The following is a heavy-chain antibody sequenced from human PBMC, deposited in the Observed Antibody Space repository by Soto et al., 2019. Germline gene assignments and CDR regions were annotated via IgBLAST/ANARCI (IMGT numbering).Heavy chain of an antibody. D-gene: IGHD5-12*01. CDR3: ARDSKRGYIGYDKLDY. CDR1: GGSIINYY. Sequence: QAQLQESGPGLVKPSETLSLTCTVSGGSIINYYWSWIRQPPGKGLEWIGYIYYSGSTYSNPSLMGRVTISVDTSKNQLSLRLSSVAAADTAVCYCARDSKRGYIGYDKLDYLGQGTLVTVSS. CDR2: IYYSGST. J-gene: IGHJ4*02. V-gene: IGHV4-59*01.